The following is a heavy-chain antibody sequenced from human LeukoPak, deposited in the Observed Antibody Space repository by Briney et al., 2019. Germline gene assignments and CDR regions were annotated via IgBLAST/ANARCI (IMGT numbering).Heavy chain of an antibody. CDR3: AKGYSSSWYKFGY. V-gene: IGHV3-23*01. Sequence: GGSLRLSCAASGFTFSSYAMSWVRQPPGKGLEWVSASSGSGGSTDYANSVKGRFTISRDNSKNTLYLQMNSLRAEDTAVYYCAKGYSSSWYKFGYWGQGTLVTVSS. J-gene: IGHJ4*02. CDR2: SSGSGGST. D-gene: IGHD6-13*01. CDR1: GFTFSSYA.